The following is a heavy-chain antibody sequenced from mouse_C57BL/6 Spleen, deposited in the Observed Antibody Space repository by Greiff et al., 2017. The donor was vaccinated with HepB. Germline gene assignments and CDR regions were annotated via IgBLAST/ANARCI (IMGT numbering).Heavy chain of an antibody. CDR1: GYTFTSYD. Sequence: VQLQQSGPELVKPGASVKLSCKASGYTFTSYDINWVKQRPGQGLEWIGWIYPRDGSTKYNEKFKGKATLTVDTSSSTAYMELHSLTSEDSAVYFCARSIGYYGSSTDYFDYWGQGTTLTVSS. CDR2: IYPRDGST. J-gene: IGHJ2*01. D-gene: IGHD1-1*01. V-gene: IGHV1-85*01. CDR3: ARSIGYYGSSTDYFDY.